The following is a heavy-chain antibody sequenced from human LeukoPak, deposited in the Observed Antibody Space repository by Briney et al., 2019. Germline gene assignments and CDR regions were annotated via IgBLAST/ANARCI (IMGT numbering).Heavy chain of an antibody. CDR2: IYTSGST. CDR1: GGSISSGSYY. Sequence: PSETLSLTCTVSGGSISSGSYYWSWIRQPAGKGLERIGRIYTSGSTNYNPSLKSRVTISVDTSKNQFSLKLSSVTAADTAVYYCARDKTGTTPPYYYYMDVWGKGTTVTVSS. D-gene: IGHD1-1*01. J-gene: IGHJ6*03. CDR3: ARDKTGTTPPYYYYMDV. V-gene: IGHV4-61*02.